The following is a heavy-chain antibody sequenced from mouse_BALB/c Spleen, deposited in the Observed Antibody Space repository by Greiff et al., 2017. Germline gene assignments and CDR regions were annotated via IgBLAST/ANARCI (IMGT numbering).Heavy chain of an antibody. CDR2: ISSGGST. J-gene: IGHJ3*01. Sequence: EVHLVESGGGLVKPGGSLKLSCAASGFTFSSYAMSWVRQTPEKRLEWVASISSGGSTYYPDSVKGRFTISRDNARNILYLQMSSLRSEDTAMYYCARGERRFAYWGQGTLVTVSA. V-gene: IGHV5-6-5*01. CDR1: GFTFSSYA. CDR3: ARGERRFAY.